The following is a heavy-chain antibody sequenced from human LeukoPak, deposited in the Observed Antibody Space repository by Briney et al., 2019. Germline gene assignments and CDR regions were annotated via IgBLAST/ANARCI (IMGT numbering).Heavy chain of an antibody. Sequence: SETLSLTCTVSGGSISSSSYYWGWIRQPPGKGLEWIGSMYYSGSTYYNPSLKSRVTISVDTSKNQFSLKLSSVTAGDPAVYYCARGPFGYSSGWYYDYWARGTLVTVS. CDR3: ARGPFGYSSGWYYDY. CDR1: GGSISSSSYY. CDR2: MYYSGST. D-gene: IGHD6-19*01. J-gene: IGHJ4*02. V-gene: IGHV4-39*07.